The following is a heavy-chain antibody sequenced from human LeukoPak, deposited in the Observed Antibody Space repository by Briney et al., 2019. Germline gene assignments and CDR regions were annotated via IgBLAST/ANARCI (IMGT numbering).Heavy chain of an antibody. D-gene: IGHD1-26*01. Sequence: GASVKVSCKASGYTFTSYGISWVRQAPGQGLEWMGWISAYNGNTNYAQKLQGRVTMTTDTSTSTAYMELRSLRSDDTAVYYCARAEWDPSSLSPLVDDYWGQGTLVTVSS. CDR2: ISAYNGNT. V-gene: IGHV1-18*01. CDR3: ARAEWDPSSLSPLVDDY. J-gene: IGHJ4*02. CDR1: GYTFTSYG.